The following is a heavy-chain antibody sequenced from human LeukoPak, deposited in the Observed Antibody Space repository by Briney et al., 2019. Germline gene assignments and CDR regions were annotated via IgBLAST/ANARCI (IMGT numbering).Heavy chain of an antibody. CDR2: INAGNGNT. J-gene: IGHJ5*02. Sequence: KPGASVTVSCKASGYTFTSYAMHWVRQAPGQRLEWMGWINAGNGNTKYSQKFQGRVTITRDTSASTAYMELSSLRSEDTAVYYCARDLPIVVVPAATNWFDPWGQGTLVTVSS. CDR3: ARDLPIVVVPAATNWFDP. V-gene: IGHV1-3*01. D-gene: IGHD2-2*01. CDR1: GYTFTSYA.